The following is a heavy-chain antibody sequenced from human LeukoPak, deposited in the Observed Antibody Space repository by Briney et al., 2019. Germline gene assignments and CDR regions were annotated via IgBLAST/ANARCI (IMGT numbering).Heavy chain of an antibody. CDR2: INPSGGGT. CDR1: GYTFPRYY. J-gene: IGHJ5*02. V-gene: IGHV1-46*01. D-gene: IGHD2-8*01. CDR3: ARDMLAVPSNWFDP. Sequence: ASVKVSCKASGYTFPRYYIQWVRQAPGQGLEWMGVINPSGGGTSYAQKFQGRVTMTRDTSTSTVYMDLRSLRSEDAAVYFYARDMLAVPSNWFDPWGQGTLVTVSS.